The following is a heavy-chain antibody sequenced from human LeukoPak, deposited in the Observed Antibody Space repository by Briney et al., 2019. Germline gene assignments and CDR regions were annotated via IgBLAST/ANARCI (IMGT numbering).Heavy chain of an antibody. J-gene: IGHJ4*02. CDR1: GYTFTGYY. CDR2: INPNSGGT. CDR3: ARQTSGSSQAFDY. D-gene: IGHD1-26*01. Sequence: ASVKVSCKASGYTFTGYYMHWVRQAPGQGLEWMGWINPNSGGTNYAQKFQGRVTMTRDTSISTAYMELSRLRSDDTAVYYCARQTSGSSQAFDYWGQGTLATVSS. V-gene: IGHV1-2*02.